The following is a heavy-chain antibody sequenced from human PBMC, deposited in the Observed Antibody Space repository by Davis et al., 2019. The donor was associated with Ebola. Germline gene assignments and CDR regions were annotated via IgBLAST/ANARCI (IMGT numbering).Heavy chain of an antibody. CDR2: IYYSGST. Sequence: PSETLSLTCTVSGGSISSGSYYWGWIRQPPGKGLEWIGSIYYSGSTYYNPSLKSRVTISVDTSKNQFSLKLSSVTAAETAVYYCARDQHDILTGYSAWGQGTLVTVSS. CDR3: ARDQHDILTGYSA. V-gene: IGHV4-39*07. D-gene: IGHD3-9*01. J-gene: IGHJ4*02. CDR1: GGSISSGSYY.